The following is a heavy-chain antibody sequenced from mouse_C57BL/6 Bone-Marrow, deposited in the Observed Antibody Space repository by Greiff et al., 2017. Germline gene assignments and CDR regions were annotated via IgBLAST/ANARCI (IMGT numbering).Heavy chain of an antibody. V-gene: IGHV1-52*01. CDR1: GYTFTSYW. D-gene: IGHD1-1*01. J-gene: IGHJ2*01. CDR2: IDPSDSAT. Sequence: QVQLQQPGAELVRPGSSVKLSCKASGYTFTSYWMHWVKQRPIQGLEWIGNIDPSDSATHYNQKFKDKATLTVDKSSSTAYMQLSSLTSEDSEVYYCARTSITTVVDYWGQGTTLTVSA. CDR3: ARTSITTVVDY.